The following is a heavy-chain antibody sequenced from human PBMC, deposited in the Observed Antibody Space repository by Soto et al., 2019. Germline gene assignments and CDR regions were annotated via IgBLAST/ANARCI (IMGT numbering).Heavy chain of an antibody. CDR2: IYYTGST. V-gene: IGHV4-59*01. CDR3: ARDRSYDPSAAGFDI. Sequence: QVQLQESGPGLVKPSETLSLTCTVSGGSFSNYYWSWIRQPPEKGPEWIGYIYYTGSTKYNPSLKSRVTISVDTSKNQFSLKLSSVTAADTAVYFCARDRSYDPSAAGFDIWGQGTMITVSS. J-gene: IGHJ3*02. D-gene: IGHD3-10*01. CDR1: GGSFSNYY.